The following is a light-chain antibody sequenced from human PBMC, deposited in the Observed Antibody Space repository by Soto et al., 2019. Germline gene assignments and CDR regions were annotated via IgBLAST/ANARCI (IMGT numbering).Light chain of an antibody. CDR1: SSDVGGYNY. CDR3: SSFAGSFYWV. Sequence: QSALTQPPSASGSPGQSVTISCTGTSSDVGGYNYVSWYQQHPGKAPKLMIYEVSKRPSGVPDRFSGSKSGNTASLTVSGLQAEDEAYYYRSSFAGSFYWVFGGGTKLTVL. J-gene: IGLJ2*01. V-gene: IGLV2-8*01. CDR2: EVS.